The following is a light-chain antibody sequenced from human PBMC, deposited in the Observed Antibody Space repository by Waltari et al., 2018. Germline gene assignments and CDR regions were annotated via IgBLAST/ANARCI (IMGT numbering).Light chain of an antibody. Sequence: DIQMTQSPSSLSASVGDKVPITCRASQSITRYVDWYQQKPGKAPKLLIYAASTLQTGVPSRFSGSGSGTEFTVTISSVQSEDFATYYCQQSYKTPYTFGQGTKLEI. CDR1: QSITRY. J-gene: IGKJ2*01. CDR2: AAS. V-gene: IGKV1-39*01. CDR3: QQSYKTPYT.